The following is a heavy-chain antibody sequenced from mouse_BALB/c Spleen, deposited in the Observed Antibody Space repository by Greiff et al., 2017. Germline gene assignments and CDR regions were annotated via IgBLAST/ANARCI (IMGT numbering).Heavy chain of an antibody. V-gene: IGHV1-54*01. J-gene: IGHJ3*01. CDR3: ASHYDGYTWFAY. D-gene: IGHD2-3*01. CDR1: GYAFTNYL. CDR2: INPGSGGT. Sequence: QVQLKQSGAELVRPGTSVKVSCKASGYAFTNYLIEWVKQRPGQGLEWIGVINPGSGGTNYNEKFKGTATLTADKSSSTAYMQLSSLTSDDSVVYFCASHYDGYTWFAYWGQGTLVTVSA.